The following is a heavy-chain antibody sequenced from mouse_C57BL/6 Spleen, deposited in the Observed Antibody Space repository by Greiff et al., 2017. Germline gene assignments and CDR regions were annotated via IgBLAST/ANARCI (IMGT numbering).Heavy chain of an antibody. CDR3: ARGGYDYDGDY. CDR2: IYPSDSET. D-gene: IGHD2-4*01. CDR1: GYTFTSYW. V-gene: IGHV1-61*01. J-gene: IGHJ2*01. Sequence: QVQLKQPGAELVRPGSSVKLSCKASGYTFTSYWMDWVKQRPGQGLEWIGNIYPSDSETHYNQKFKDKATLTVDKSSSTAYMQLSSLTSEDSAVYYCARGGYDYDGDYWGQGTTLTVSS.